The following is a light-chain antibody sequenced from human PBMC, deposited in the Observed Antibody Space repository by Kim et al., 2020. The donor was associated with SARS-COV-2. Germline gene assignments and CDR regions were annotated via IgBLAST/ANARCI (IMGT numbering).Light chain of an antibody. Sequence: SSLGVRVSIPCRATQCLSSTLAWYQQKPGKAPNLLLYDASSLKSGVPSRFSGSGSGTDFTLTISSLQPEDFATYYCQQFNSYPITFGQGTRLDIK. CDR3: QQFNSYPIT. CDR2: DAS. CDR1: QCLSST. J-gene: IGKJ5*01. V-gene: IGKV1-13*02.